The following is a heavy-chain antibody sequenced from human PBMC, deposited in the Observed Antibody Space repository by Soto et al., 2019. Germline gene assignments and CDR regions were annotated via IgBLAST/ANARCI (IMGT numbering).Heavy chain of an antibody. V-gene: IGHV3-23*01. CDR2: ISGSGGST. CDR1: GFTFTTYA. CDR3: AKGGLLVPPDY. D-gene: IGHD3-22*01. Sequence: GGSLRLSCAASGFTFTTYAMSWVRQAPGKGLEWVSAISGSGGSTYYADSVKGRFTISRDNSKNTLYLQMNSLRADYTAVYYCAKGGLLVPPDYWGQGTLVTVSS. J-gene: IGHJ4*02.